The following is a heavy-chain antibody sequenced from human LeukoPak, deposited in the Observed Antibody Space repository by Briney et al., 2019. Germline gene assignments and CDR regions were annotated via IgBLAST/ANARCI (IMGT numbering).Heavy chain of an antibody. Sequence: GGSLRLSCAASGFTFSSYAMSWVRQAPGKGLEWVSSIISSSTYTFYADSVKGRFTISRDNARNSLYLQMNSLRAEDTAVYYCARDPYSGTYGDTYYYYMDVWGKGTTVTISS. V-gene: IGHV3-21*01. CDR3: ARDPYSGTYGDTYYYYMDV. CDR1: GFTFSSYA. J-gene: IGHJ6*03. D-gene: IGHD1-26*01. CDR2: IISSSTYT.